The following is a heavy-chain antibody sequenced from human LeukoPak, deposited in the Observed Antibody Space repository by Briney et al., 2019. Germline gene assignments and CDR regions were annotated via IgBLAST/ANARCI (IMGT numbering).Heavy chain of an antibody. V-gene: IGHV4-39*07. CDR2: INHSGST. D-gene: IGHD6-19*01. Sequence: PSETLSLTCTVSGGSISSSSYYWGWIRQPPGKGLEWIGEINHSGSTNYNPSLKSRVTISVDTSKNQFSLKLSSVTAADTAVYYCARAPYNSGWYHWGQGTLVTVSS. J-gene: IGHJ5*02. CDR3: ARAPYNSGWYH. CDR1: GGSISSSSYY.